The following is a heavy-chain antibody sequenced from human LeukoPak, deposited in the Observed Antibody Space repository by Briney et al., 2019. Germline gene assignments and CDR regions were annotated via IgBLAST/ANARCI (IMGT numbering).Heavy chain of an antibody. V-gene: IGHV3-30-3*01. J-gene: IGHJ4*02. CDR2: ISYDGGSE. CDR1: GFILSSYA. Sequence: GGSLRLSCAASGFILSSYAMHWVRQAPGKGLEWVAVISYDGGSEYYADSVKGRFTISRDSSRNTLYLQMNSLRAEDAAVYYCAAEYCGGGFCYTRHSGHDYWGQGTLVTVSS. D-gene: IGHD2-15*01. CDR3: AAEYCGGGFCYTRHSGHDY.